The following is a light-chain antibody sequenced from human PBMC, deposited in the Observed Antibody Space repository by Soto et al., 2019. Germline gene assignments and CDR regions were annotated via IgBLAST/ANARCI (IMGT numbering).Light chain of an antibody. Sequence: QSALTQPPSASGSPGQSVTISCTGTSSDIGDYNFVSWYQHHPGKAPKLMIYEVTKRPSGVPDRFSGSKSGNTASLTVSGLQAEDEADYYCSSYRGSYLYVLFGGGTKLTVL. CDR2: EVT. J-gene: IGLJ2*01. CDR1: SSDIGDYNF. CDR3: SSYRGSYLYVL. V-gene: IGLV2-8*01.